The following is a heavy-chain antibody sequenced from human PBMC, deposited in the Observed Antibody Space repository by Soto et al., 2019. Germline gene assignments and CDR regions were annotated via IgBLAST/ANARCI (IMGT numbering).Heavy chain of an antibody. Sequence: SETLSLTCTVSGGSISGSGHFWGWIRQPPGKGLEWIGSIYYSGSTYYNPSLKSRVTISVDTSRNQFSLKVNSVTAEDTAVYYCAKGIRMIVNHGAMDVRGQGTAVTVSS. CDR3: AKGIRMIVNHGAMDV. CDR2: IYYSGST. D-gene: IGHD3-22*01. V-gene: IGHV4-39*07. J-gene: IGHJ6*02. CDR1: GGSISGSGHF.